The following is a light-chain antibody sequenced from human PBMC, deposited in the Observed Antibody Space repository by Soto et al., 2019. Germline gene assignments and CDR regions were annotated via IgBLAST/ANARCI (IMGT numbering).Light chain of an antibody. CDR3: QQRSKFLWT. CDR2: DTS. CDR1: QSVSNY. V-gene: IGKV3-11*01. J-gene: IGKJ1*01. Sequence: EIVLTQSPATLSLPPGERATLSCRASQSVSNYLAWYQQKPGQAPRLLMYDTSNRAPGIPARFSGSGSGTDFTLTINSLEPEDFAVYFCQQRSKFLWTFGQGTKVEI.